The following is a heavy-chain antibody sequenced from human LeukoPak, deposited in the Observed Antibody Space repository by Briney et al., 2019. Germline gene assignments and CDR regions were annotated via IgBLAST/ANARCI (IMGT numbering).Heavy chain of an antibody. CDR2: IYYSGST. D-gene: IGHD3-22*01. CDR3: AREGSRYYYDSSGYYVGDYYYMDV. Sequence: SETLSLTCTVSGDSISSYYWSWIRQPPGKGLEWIGYIYYSGSTNYNPSLKSRVTMSVDTSKNQFSLKLSSVTAADTAVYYCAREGSRYYYDSSGYYVGDYYYMDVWGKGTTVTVSS. CDR1: GDSISSYY. V-gene: IGHV4-59*12. J-gene: IGHJ6*03.